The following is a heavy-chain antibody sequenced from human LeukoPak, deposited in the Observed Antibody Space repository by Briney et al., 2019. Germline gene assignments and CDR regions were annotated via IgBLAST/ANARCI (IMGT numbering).Heavy chain of an antibody. CDR2: IYPGDSDT. J-gene: IGHJ6*02. CDR1: GYSFTSYW. V-gene: IGHV5-51*01. Sequence: GESLKISCKGSGYSFTSYWIGWVRQMPGKGLEWMGIIYPGDSDTRYSPSFQGQVTISADKSISTAYLQWSSLKASDTAMYYCARQGGEFDYYYGMDVWGQGTTVTVSS. CDR3: ARQGGEFDYYYGMDV. D-gene: IGHD2-15*01.